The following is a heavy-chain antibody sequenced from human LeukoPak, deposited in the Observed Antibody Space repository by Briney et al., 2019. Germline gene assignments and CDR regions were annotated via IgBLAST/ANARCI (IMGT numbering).Heavy chain of an antibody. CDR2: ILPDGRDT. CDR1: GYTFTSYY. J-gene: IGHJ4*02. CDR3: SGRYGPGPV. D-gene: IGHD3-10*01. Sequence: ASVKVFCKASGYTFTSYYIHWVRQAPGQGLEWMGWILPDGRDTKYSQKFQDRMTLTTDTSTNTAYMELNRLIPDDTAVYYCSGRYGPGPVWGQGTLISASP. V-gene: IGHV1-2*02.